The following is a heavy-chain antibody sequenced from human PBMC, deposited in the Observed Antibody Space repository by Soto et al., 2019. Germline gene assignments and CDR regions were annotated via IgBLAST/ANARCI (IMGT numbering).Heavy chain of an antibody. CDR1: GDSISSGGFS. D-gene: IGHD6-19*01. CDR2: IYHSGSS. CDR3: ARVNRSGWLRWFDP. Sequence: TSETLSLTCAVSGDSISSGGFSWSWIRQPPGKGLEWIGYIYHSGSSFYNPSLKSRVTISVDGSKNQFSLKLSSVTAADTAVYYCARVNRSGWLRWFDPWGRGTLVPVSS. V-gene: IGHV4-30-2*01. J-gene: IGHJ5*02.